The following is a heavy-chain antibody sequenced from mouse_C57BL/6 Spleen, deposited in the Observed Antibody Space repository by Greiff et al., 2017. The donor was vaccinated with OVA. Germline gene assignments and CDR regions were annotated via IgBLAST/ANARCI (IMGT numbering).Heavy chain of an antibody. V-gene: IGHV1-54*01. CDR2: INPGSGGT. Sequence: QVQLKESGAELVRPGTSVKVSCKASGYAFTNYLIEWEKQRPGQGLEWIGVINPGSGGTNYNEKFKGKATLTADKSSSTAYMQLSSLTSEDSAVYFCARGGALRNYFDYWGQGTTLTVSS. CDR1: GYAFTNYL. CDR3: ARGGALRNYFDY. J-gene: IGHJ2*01.